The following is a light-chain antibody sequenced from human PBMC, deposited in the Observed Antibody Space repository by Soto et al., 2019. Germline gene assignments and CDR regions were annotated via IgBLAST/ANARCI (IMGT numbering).Light chain of an antibody. CDR3: CSYVGPTTLV. Sequence: QSALTQPASVSGSPGQSITISCTGSGNYIESYNLISWYQQHPGKAPKLIIYEDTQRPSGVSHRFSASESGNTASLTISGLQAGDEADYYCCSYVGPTTLVFGGGTLLTVL. CDR1: GNYIESYNL. J-gene: IGLJ2*01. V-gene: IGLV2-23*01. CDR2: EDT.